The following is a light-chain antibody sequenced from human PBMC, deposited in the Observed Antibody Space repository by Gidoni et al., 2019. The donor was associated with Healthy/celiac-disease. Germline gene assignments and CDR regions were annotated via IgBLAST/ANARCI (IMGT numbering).Light chain of an antibody. CDR3: QQYNSYSGT. CDR1: QSISSW. CDR2: DAS. V-gene: IGKV1-5*01. Sequence: DIHMTQSPSTLSASVGDRVTITCRTSQSISSWLAWYQQKPGKAPKLLIYDASSLESGVPSRFSGSGSGTEFTLTISSLQPDDFATYYCQQYNSYSGTFXGXTKVEIK. J-gene: IGKJ4*01.